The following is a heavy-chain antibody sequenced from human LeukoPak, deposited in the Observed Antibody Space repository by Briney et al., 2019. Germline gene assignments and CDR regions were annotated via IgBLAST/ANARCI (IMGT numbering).Heavy chain of an antibody. CDR2: INAGNGNT. V-gene: IGHV1-3*01. D-gene: IGHD3-10*01. CDR1: GYTFTSYA. Sequence: ASVKASCKASGYTFTSYAMHWVRQAPGQRLEWMGWINAGNGNTKYSQKFQGRVTITRDTSASTVYMELSSLRSEDTAVYYCARSFGELYWFDPWGQGTLVTVSS. CDR3: ARSFGELYWFDP. J-gene: IGHJ5*02.